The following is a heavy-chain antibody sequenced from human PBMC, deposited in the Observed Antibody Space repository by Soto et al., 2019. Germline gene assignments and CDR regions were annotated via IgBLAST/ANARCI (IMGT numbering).Heavy chain of an antibody. Sequence: QVQLVESGGGVVQPGRSLRLSCAASGFTFSSYAMHWVRQAPGKGLECVAVISYDGSNKYYADSVKGRFTISRDNSKNTLYLQMNSLRAEDTAVYYCARGSSSFGSLDYWGQGTLVTVSS. CDR2: ISYDGSNK. CDR3: ARGSSSFGSLDY. D-gene: IGHD6-13*01. V-gene: IGHV3-30-3*01. CDR1: GFTFSSYA. J-gene: IGHJ4*02.